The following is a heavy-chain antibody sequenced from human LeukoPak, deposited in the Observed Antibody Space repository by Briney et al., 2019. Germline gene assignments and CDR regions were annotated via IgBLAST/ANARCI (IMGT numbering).Heavy chain of an antibody. D-gene: IGHD3-10*01. V-gene: IGHV4-59*11. CDR2: IYSSGST. J-gene: IGHJ4*02. CDR1: GGSISSHY. CDR3: ARSLYGHYFDY. Sequence: SETLSLTCTVSGGSISSHYWSWIRPPPGKGLEWIGYIYSSGSTKYNPSLESRVTISVDTSKNQFSLKVSSVTAADTAVYYCARSLYGHYFDYWGQGTLVTVSS.